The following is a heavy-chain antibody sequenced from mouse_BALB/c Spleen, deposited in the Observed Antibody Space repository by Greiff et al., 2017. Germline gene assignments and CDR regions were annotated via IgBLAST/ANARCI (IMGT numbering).Heavy chain of an antibody. D-gene: IGHD3-3*01. Sequence: QVQLKQSGAELARPGASVKMSCKASGYTFTSYTMHWVKQRPGQGLEWIGYINPSSGYTNYNQKFKDKATLTADTSSSTAYMQLSSLTSEDSAVYFCAREGRDVGYAMDYWGQGTSVTVSS. J-gene: IGHJ4*01. CDR3: AREGRDVGYAMDY. V-gene: IGHV1-4*01. CDR1: GYTFTSYT. CDR2: INPSSGYT.